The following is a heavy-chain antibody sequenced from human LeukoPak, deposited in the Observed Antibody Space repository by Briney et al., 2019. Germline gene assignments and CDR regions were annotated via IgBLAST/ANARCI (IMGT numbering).Heavy chain of an antibody. Sequence: PGGSLRLSCAASGFTFSSYWMSWVRQAPGKGLEWVANIKQDGSEKYYVDSVKGRFTISRDNSKNTLYLQMNSLRAEDTAVYYCARVPSIYDSSGYLNFWGQGTLVTVSS. D-gene: IGHD3-22*01. CDR3: ARVPSIYDSSGYLNF. J-gene: IGHJ4*02. CDR2: IKQDGSEK. V-gene: IGHV3-7*01. CDR1: GFTFSSYW.